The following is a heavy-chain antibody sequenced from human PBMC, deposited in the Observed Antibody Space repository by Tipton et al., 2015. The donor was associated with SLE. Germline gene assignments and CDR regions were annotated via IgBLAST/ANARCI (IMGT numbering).Heavy chain of an antibody. CDR3: ARGKISWAVFVVRSYFDS. V-gene: IGHV4-30-2*06. CDR1: GGSISSGGYS. D-gene: IGHD2-8*02. J-gene: IGHJ4*02. CDR2: SNDSGST. Sequence: TLSLTCAVSGGSISSGGYSWSWIRQSPGKGLECIGESNDSGSTNYHPSLKSRATISIDTSKNQFSLKLTSVTAADTAVYYCARGKISWAVFVVRSYFDSWGQGTQVTVSS.